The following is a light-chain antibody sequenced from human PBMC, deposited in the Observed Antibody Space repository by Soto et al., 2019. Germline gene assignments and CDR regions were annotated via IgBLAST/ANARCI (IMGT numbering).Light chain of an antibody. V-gene: IGKV3-15*01. CDR3: QQYNDWPPLT. CDR2: GAS. J-gene: IGKJ4*01. CDR1: RSVSSD. Sequence: EIVMTQSPATLSVSPGERATLSCRASRSVSSDLAWYQQKPGQAPRLVIYGASTRATGIPARFSGSGSGTEFTLTISSLQSEDFAVYYCQQYNDWPPLTFGGGTKVE.